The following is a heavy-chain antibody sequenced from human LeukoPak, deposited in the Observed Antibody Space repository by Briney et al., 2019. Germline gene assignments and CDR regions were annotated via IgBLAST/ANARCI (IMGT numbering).Heavy chain of an antibody. V-gene: IGHV3-23*01. CDR3: AKDLSPGTYDY. CDR2: VSGSGGTT. Sequence: GGSLRLSCAVSGFTFSSYGMSWVRQAPGKGLEWVSGVSGSGGTTYYADSVRGRFTISRDNSKNTLYLQMNSLRAEDTAVYYCAKDLSPGTYDYWGQGTLVTVSS. CDR1: GFTFSSYG. D-gene: IGHD1-1*01. J-gene: IGHJ4*02.